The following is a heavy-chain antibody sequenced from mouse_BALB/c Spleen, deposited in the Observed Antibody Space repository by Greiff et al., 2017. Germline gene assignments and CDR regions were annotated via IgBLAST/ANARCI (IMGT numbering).Heavy chain of an antibody. Sequence: QVQLQQSGPELVKPGASVRISCKASGYTFTSYYIHWVKQRPGQGLEWIGWIYPGNVNTKYNEKFKGKATLTADKSSSTAYMQLSSLTSEDSAVYFCARFDGYYPFAYWGQGTLVTVSA. V-gene: IGHV1S56*01. J-gene: IGHJ3*01. CDR1: GYTFTSYY. D-gene: IGHD2-3*01. CDR2: IYPGNVNT. CDR3: ARFDGYYPFAY.